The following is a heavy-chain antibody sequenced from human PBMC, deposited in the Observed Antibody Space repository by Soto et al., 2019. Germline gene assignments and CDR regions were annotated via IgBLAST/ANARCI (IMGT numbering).Heavy chain of an antibody. J-gene: IGHJ6*02. CDR2: ISYDGSNK. V-gene: IGHV3-30*18. D-gene: IGHD5-12*01. CDR3: AKVFRVATKHYYYYGMDV. Sequence: QVQLVESGGGVVQPGRSLRLSCAASGFTFSSYGMHWVRQAPGKGLEWVAVISYDGSNKYYADSVKGRFTISRDNSKNTLYLQMNSLRAEDTAVYYCAKVFRVATKHYYYYGMDVWGQGTTVTVSS. CDR1: GFTFSSYG.